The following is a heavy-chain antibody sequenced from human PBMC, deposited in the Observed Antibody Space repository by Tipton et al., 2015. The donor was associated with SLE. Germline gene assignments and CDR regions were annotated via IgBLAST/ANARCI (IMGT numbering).Heavy chain of an antibody. CDR1: GGSISSGTDY. CDR2: IYTSGST. V-gene: IGHV4-61*02. J-gene: IGHJ3*02. Sequence: LRLSCTVSGGSISSGTDYWTWIRQPAGKGLEWIGRIYTSGSTSYDPALKSRVTISLDMSKNQFSLRLTSVTAADTAVYYCAREPPRGVTAFDIWGQGTMVTVSS. D-gene: IGHD3-10*01. CDR3: AREPPRGVTAFDI.